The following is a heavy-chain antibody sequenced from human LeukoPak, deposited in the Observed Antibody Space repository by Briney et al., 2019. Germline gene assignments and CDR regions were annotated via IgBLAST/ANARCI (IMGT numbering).Heavy chain of an antibody. V-gene: IGHV1-18*01. CDR2: ISANNGNT. D-gene: IGHD4-23*01. CDR3: ARPYYGGDAFDI. Sequence: ASVKVSCKASGYTFTSYGISRVRQAPGQGLEWMGWISANNGNTHSAQKLQGRVTMTTDTSTSTAYMELRSLRSDDTAVYYCARPYYGGDAFDIWGQGTMVTVSS. CDR1: GYTFTSYG. J-gene: IGHJ3*02.